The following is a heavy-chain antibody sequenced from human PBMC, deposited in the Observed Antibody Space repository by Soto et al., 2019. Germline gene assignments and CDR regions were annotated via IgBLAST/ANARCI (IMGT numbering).Heavy chain of an antibody. D-gene: IGHD3-16*01. V-gene: IGHV3-9*01. CDR2: ISWNSGSI. CDR1: GLTFDDYA. J-gene: IGHJ4*02. CDR3: AKDIRRRGYYFDY. Sequence: EVQLVESGGGLVQPGRSLRLSCAASGLTFDDYAMHWVRQAPGKGLEWVSGISWNSGSIGYADSVKGRFTISRDNAKNSLYLQMNSLRAEDTALYYCAKDIRRRGYYFDYWGQGTLVTVSS.